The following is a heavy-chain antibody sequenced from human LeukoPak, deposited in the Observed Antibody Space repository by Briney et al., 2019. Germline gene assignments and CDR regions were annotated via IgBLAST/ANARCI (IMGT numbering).Heavy chain of an antibody. CDR3: ARGDFWSGDYTDAFDV. Sequence: GGSLRLSCAASGFTFSNYWMSWVRQAPGKGLEWVANIKPDGSEKYCVDSVKGRFSISRDNARNVLYLQMTNLRAGGTALYYCARGDFWSGDYTDAFDVWGQGTMVTVSA. CDR2: IKPDGSEK. CDR1: GFTFSNYW. J-gene: IGHJ3*01. D-gene: IGHD3-3*01. V-gene: IGHV3-7*04.